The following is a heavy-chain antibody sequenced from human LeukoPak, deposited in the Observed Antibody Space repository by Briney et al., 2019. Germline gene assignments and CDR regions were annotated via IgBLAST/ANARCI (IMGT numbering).Heavy chain of an antibody. CDR3: ERRAMVLYYYYYYMDV. D-gene: IGHD5-18*01. CDR1: GFTFSSYA. J-gene: IGHJ6*03. V-gene: IGHV3-64*01. CDR2: ISSNGGST. Sequence: PGGSLRLSCAASGFTFSSYAMHWVRQAPGKGLEYVSAISSNGGSTYYANSVKGRFTISRDNSKNTLYLQMGSLRAEDMAVYYCERRAMVLYYYYYYMDVWGKGTTVTVSS.